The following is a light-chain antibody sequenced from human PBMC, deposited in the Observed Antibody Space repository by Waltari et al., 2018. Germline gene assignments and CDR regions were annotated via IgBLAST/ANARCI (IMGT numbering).Light chain of an antibody. Sequence: EVVLTQSPATLSLSPGERATLSCRASESLSRSLAWYQQKPGQAPRHLIYDASNRAIDIPARFSGSGSGTDFTLTISSLEPEDFAVYYCQQSSSRPPLTFGGGTKVEVK. CDR2: DAS. CDR1: ESLSRS. J-gene: IGKJ4*01. CDR3: QQSSSRPPLT. V-gene: IGKV3-11*01.